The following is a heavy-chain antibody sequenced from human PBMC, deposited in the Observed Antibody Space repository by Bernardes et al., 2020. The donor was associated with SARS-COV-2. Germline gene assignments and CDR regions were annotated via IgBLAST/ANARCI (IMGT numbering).Heavy chain of an antibody. CDR3: ARENAVGTWVS. V-gene: IGHV1-18*04. Sequence: ASVKVSCKASGYTFSSYGFSWVRQAPGQGLEWMGWISAYNGNTNYAQKLQGRVTMTTDTSASTAYMELRSLRSDDTAVYYCARENAVGTWVSWGQGTLVTVSS. CDR2: ISAYNGNT. CDR1: GYTFSSYG. D-gene: IGHD1-26*01. J-gene: IGHJ5*02.